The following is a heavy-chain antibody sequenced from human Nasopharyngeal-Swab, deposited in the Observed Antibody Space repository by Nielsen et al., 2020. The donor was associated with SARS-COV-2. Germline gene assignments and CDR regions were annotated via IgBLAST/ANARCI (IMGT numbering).Heavy chain of an antibody. V-gene: IGHV5-51*01. D-gene: IGHD2-15*01. Sequence: VRQMPGKGLEWMGIIYPGDSDTRYSPSFQGQVTISADKSISTAYLQWSSLKASDTAMYYCARQSCSGGSYYFNDAFDIWGQGTMVTVSS. CDR3: ARQSCSGGSYYFNDAFDI. CDR2: IYPGDSDT. J-gene: IGHJ3*02.